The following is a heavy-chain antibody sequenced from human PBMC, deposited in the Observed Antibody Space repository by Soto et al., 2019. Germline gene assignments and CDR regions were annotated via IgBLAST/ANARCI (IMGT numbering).Heavy chain of an antibody. CDR2: INTDGSAT. D-gene: IGHD6-13*01. Sequence: EVQLLESGGGLVQPGGSLRLSCAASGFTFSSYAMSWVRQVPGQGLVWVSRINTDGSATNYADSVKGRFTMSRDNARNTMYLQMNSLRAEDTAVYYCVRGYSDYWGQGTLVTVSS. J-gene: IGHJ4*02. V-gene: IGHV3-74*02. CDR3: VRGYSDY. CDR1: GFTFSSYA.